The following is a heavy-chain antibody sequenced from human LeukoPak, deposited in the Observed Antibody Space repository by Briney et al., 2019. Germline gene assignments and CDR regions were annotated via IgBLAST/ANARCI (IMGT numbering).Heavy chain of an antibody. Sequence: PGGSLRLSCEASGFTFDAYAMHWVRQAPGKGLEWVSLINKDGSATYYADSVKGLFTISRDNSKNSLYLQMNSLRSEDTALYYCATWAFYHSLDVWGQGTTVTVSS. J-gene: IGHJ6*02. D-gene: IGHD1-26*01. V-gene: IGHV3-43*02. CDR3: ATWAFYHSLDV. CDR1: GFTFDAYA. CDR2: INKDGSAT.